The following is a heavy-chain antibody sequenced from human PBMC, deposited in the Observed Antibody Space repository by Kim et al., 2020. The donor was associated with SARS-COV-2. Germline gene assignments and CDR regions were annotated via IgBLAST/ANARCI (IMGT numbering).Heavy chain of an antibody. J-gene: IGHJ3*02. V-gene: IGHV1-69*13. D-gene: IGHD6-13*01. CDR1: GGTFSSYA. CDR3: ARDDLAAAGTGAFDI. CDR2: IIPIFGTA. Sequence: SVKVSCKASGGTFSSYAISWVRQAPGQGLEWMGGIIPIFGTANYAQKFQGRVTITADESTSTAYMELSSLRSEDTAVYYCARDDLAAAGTGAFDIWGQGTMVTVSS.